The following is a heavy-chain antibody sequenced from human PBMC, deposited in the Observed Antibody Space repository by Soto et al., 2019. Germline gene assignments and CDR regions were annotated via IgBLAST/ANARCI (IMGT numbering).Heavy chain of an antibody. CDR1: GFSFSTFG. V-gene: IGHV3-21*02. D-gene: IGHD3-10*01. J-gene: IGHJ6*02. CDR2: ISSSDSYI. Sequence: EVQLVESGGGLVKPGGSLRLSCTASGFSFSTFGMNWVRQAPGKGLEWLSSISSSDSYIYYADSVKGRFTISRDNAQNSLSLQMSGLRAEDTAVYYCARTRDGHYYYYRGLDVWGQGTTVTVSS. CDR3: ARTRDGHYYYYRGLDV.